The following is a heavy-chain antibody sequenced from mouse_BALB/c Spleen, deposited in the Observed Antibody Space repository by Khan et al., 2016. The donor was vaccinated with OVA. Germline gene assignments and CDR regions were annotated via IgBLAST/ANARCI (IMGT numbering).Heavy chain of an antibody. D-gene: IGHD3-2*02. V-gene: IGHV1-54*03. CDR3: SRSGYGFGDY. J-gene: IGHJ3*01. CDR2: IPPGSGDI. CDR1: GYAFTDYL. Sequence: VQLQESGAELVRPGTSVKVSCKASGYAFTDYLIEWLKQRPGQGLEWIGVIPPGSGDITYNEKFQDKATLTADKSSSTAYMQLTSLTSDDSAVYFCSRSGYGFGDYWGPGYLVTVSA.